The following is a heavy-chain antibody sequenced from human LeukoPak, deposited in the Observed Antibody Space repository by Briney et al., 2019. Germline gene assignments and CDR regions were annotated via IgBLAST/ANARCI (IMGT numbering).Heavy chain of an antibody. V-gene: IGHV1-69*13. CDR3: ARECSGSIAAPGWFDP. CDR1: GGTFSSYA. Sequence: ASVKVSCKASGGTFSSYAISWVRQAPGQGLEWMGGIIPIFGTANYAQKFQGRVTITADESTSTAYMELSSLRAEDTAVYYCARECSGSIAAPGWFDPWGQGTLVTVSS. D-gene: IGHD6-6*01. J-gene: IGHJ5*02. CDR2: IIPIFGTA.